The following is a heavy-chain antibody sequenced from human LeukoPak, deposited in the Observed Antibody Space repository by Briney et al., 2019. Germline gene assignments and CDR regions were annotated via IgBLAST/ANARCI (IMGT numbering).Heavy chain of an antibody. D-gene: IGHD6-6*01. CDR3: ARALGSVADF. J-gene: IGHJ4*02. CDR2: INRDGGST. CDR1: GSPFSSSS. Sequence: GGSLRLSCAASGSPFSSSSMHWVRQPPGKGLVWVSLINRDGGSTLYADSVKGRFTISRDNAKNTLYLHMNSLRAEDTAIYYCARALGSVADFWGQGTMVTVSS. V-gene: IGHV3-74*01.